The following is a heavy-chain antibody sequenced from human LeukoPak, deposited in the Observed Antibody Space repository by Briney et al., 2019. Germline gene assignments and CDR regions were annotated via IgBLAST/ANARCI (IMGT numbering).Heavy chain of an antibody. CDR3: ARGMVINPAKGDYYMDV. J-gene: IGHJ6*03. D-gene: IGHD3-22*01. Sequence: PSETLSLTCTVSGGSISSYYWSWIRQPPGKGLEWVGYIYYSGSTNYNPSLKSRVTISVDTSKNQFSLKLSSVTAADTAVYYCARGMVINPAKGDYYMDVWGKGTTVTVSS. V-gene: IGHV4-59*01. CDR1: GGSISSYY. CDR2: IYYSGST.